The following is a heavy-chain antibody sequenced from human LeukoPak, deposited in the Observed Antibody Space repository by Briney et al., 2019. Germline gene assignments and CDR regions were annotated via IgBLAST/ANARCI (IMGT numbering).Heavy chain of an antibody. J-gene: IGHJ5*02. D-gene: IGHD3-16*02. Sequence: PGGSLRLSCAASGFIFSSYGMHWVRQAPGKGLEWITLISYDGNKRTYADPVKGRFTISRDNSNHRVFLQMNSLRPEDTAVYYCAKDIRGGSYLDLWGQGTLVSVSS. CDR2: ISYDGNKR. CDR3: AKDIRGGSYLDL. CDR1: GFIFSSYG. V-gene: IGHV3-30*18.